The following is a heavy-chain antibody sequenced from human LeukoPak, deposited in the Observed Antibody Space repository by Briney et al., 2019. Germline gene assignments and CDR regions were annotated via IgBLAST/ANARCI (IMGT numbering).Heavy chain of an antibody. D-gene: IGHD3-10*01. CDR1: GFTFSSYW. CDR2: IKQDGSEK. CDR3: VRDKMDRAVTGSLFDY. V-gene: IGHV3-7*01. Sequence: PGGSLRLSCAVSGFTFSSYWMTWVRQTPGKGLEWVANIKQDGSEKNYVDSVKGRFNVSRDNARNPVYLQMNSLRAEDTAVYFCVRDKMDRAVTGSLFDYWGQGTLVTVSS. J-gene: IGHJ4*02.